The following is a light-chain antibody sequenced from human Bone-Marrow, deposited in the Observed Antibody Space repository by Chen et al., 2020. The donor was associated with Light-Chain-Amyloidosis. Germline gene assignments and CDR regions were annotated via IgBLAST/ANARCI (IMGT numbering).Light chain of an antibody. J-gene: IGLJ3*02. V-gene: IGLV6-57*01. CDR1: SGSIATNY. CDR3: QSYHASSQGL. Sequence: NFMLTQPHSVSESPGKTVIISCTRSSGSIATNYVQWYQQRPGSSPTTLIYQDDQRPSGVPDRFSGSIDRSSNPASVTISRLKTEDEADYYWQSYHASSQGLFGGGTKLTVL. CDR2: QDD.